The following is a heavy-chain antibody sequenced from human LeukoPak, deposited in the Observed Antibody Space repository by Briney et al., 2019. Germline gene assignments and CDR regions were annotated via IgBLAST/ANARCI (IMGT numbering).Heavy chain of an antibody. Sequence: SETLSLTCTVSGGYINNYYWSWIRQPAGKGLEWIGYIYYSGSTNYNPSLKSRVTISVDTSKNQFSLKLSSVTAADTAVYYCARAAGINLFDYWGQGTLVTVSS. J-gene: IGHJ4*02. CDR2: IYYSGST. CDR1: GGYINNYY. CDR3: ARAAGINLFDY. V-gene: IGHV4-59*01. D-gene: IGHD6-13*01.